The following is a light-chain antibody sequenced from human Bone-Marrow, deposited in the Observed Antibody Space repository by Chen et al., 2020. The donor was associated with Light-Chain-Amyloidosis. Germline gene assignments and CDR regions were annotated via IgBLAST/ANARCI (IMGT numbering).Light chain of an antibody. Sequence: QSVLTPPPPVSGAPGQTVTIPCPGGSSNIGAGYDVHWYQKLPGTGPELLIYGTSNRPSAVADRFSGSKSGTAASLAITGLQAGDEADYYCQSYDSDLSGSDVVFGGGTKLTVL. J-gene: IGLJ2*01. CDR3: QSYDSDLSGSDVV. CDR2: GTS. V-gene: IGLV1-40*01. CDR1: SSNIGAGYD.